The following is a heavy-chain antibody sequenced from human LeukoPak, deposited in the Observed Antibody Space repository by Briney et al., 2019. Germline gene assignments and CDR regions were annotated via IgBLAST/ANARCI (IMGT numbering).Heavy chain of an antibody. CDR1: GGSLSGYY. V-gene: IGHV4-34*01. CDR3: ARAWYYYYYMDV. CDR2: INHSGST. Sequence: SETLSLTCAVFGGSLSGYYWNWIHQPPGKGLEWIGDINHSGSTNYNPSLKSRVTISVDTSKNQFSLKLSSVTAADTAVYYCARAWYYYYYMDVWGKGTTVTVSS. J-gene: IGHJ6*03.